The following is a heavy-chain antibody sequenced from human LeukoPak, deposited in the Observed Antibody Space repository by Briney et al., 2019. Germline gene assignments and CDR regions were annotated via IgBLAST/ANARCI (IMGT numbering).Heavy chain of an antibody. CDR3: ARDSRLAGSDY. CDR1: GFTFSSYA. V-gene: IGHV3-64*01. CDR2: ISSNGGST. J-gene: IGHJ4*02. D-gene: IGHD3-3*02. Sequence: GGSLRLSCAASGFTFSSYAMHWVRQAPGKGLEYVSAISSNGGSTYYANSVKGRFTISRDNSKNTLYLQMGSLRAEDMAVHYCARDSRLAGSDYWGQGTLVTVSS.